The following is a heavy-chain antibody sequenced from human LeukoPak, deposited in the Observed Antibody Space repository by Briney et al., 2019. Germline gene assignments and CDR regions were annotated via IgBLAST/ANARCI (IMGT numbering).Heavy chain of an antibody. CDR2: FDPEDGET. CDR1: GYTLTELF. Sequence: ASVNVSCKVSGYTLTELFMHWVRQAPGKGLEWMGGFDPEDGETIYAQKFQGRVTITADKSTSTAYMELSSLRSEDTAVYYCAREMWELLEDAFDIWGQGTMVTVSS. V-gene: IGHV1-24*01. D-gene: IGHD1-26*01. CDR3: AREMWELLEDAFDI. J-gene: IGHJ3*02.